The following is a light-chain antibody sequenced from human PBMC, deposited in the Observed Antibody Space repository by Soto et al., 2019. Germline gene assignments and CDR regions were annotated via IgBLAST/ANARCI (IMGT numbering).Light chain of an antibody. J-gene: IGKJ4*01. Sequence: EIVLAQSPPTLSLSPGGRATLSCRASQSVHRYLGWYQQKPGPAPRLLIYDAYNRATGIPARFSGSGSGTDFTLTISSVEPEDFAVYDCQQRSNWPPLTFGGGTKVDIK. V-gene: IGKV3-11*01. CDR2: DAY. CDR1: QSVHRY. CDR3: QQRSNWPPLT.